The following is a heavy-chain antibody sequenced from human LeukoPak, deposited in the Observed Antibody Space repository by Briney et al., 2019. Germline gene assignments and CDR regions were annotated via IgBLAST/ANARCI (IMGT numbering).Heavy chain of an antibody. D-gene: IGHD1-26*01. Sequence: GGSLRLSCAASGFTFSSYSMNWVRQAPGKGLEWVSYISSSSSTIYYADSVKGRYTISRDNAKNSLYLQMNSLRAEDTAVYYCARDEGDPPLDYWGQGTLVTVSS. CDR1: GFTFSSYS. CDR3: ARDEGDPPLDY. J-gene: IGHJ4*02. V-gene: IGHV3-48*04. CDR2: ISSSSSTI.